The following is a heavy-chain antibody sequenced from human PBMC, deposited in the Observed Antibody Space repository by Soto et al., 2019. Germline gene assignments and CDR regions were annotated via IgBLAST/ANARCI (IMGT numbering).Heavy chain of an antibody. Sequence: GGSLRLSCAASGFTFSSYSMNWVRQAPGKGLEWVSYISSSSSTIYYADSVKGRFTISRDNAKNSLYLQMNSLRAEDTAGYYCARAPRALKTGEESGYDFDYWGQGTLATVSS. CDR1: GFTFSSYS. J-gene: IGHJ4*02. D-gene: IGHD5-12*01. CDR3: ARAPRALKTGEESGYDFDY. V-gene: IGHV3-48*04. CDR2: ISSSSSTI.